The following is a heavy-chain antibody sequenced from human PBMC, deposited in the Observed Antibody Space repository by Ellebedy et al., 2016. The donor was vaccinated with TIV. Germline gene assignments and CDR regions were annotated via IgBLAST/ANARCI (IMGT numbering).Heavy chain of an antibody. CDR1: GYTFTSYY. V-gene: IGHV1-2*02. J-gene: IGHJ4*02. D-gene: IGHD1-14*01. CDR3: ARANQWAYFDY. CDR2: INPNSGGT. Sequence: ASVKVSCKASGYTFTSYYMHWVRQAPGQGLEWMGWINPNSGGTNYAQKFQGRVTMTRETSISTAYMELSRLRSDDTAVYYCARANQWAYFDYWGQGTLVTVSS.